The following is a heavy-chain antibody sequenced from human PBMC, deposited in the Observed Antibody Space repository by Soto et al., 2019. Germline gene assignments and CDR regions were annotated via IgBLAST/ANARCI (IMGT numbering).Heavy chain of an antibody. J-gene: IGHJ6*02. CDR3: ARYSNNWFQTEGMDV. V-gene: IGHV4-4*07. Sequence: SETLSLTCTVSVDSITTYYWSWIRQPAGKGLEWIGRIDASGNTNYNPSLNSRVTMSIDTSKEQFSLKLTSVTAADTAIYYCARYSNNWFQTEGMDVWGQGTTVTVSS. CDR1: VDSITTYY. D-gene: IGHD6-13*01. CDR2: IDASGNT.